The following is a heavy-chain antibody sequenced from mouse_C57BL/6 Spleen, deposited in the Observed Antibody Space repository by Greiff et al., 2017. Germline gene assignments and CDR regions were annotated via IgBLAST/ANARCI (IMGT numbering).Heavy chain of an antibody. D-gene: IGHD1-1*01. CDR1: GYTFTSYW. V-gene: IGHV1-69*01. J-gene: IGHJ2*01. CDR2: IDPSDSYT. Sequence: QVQLQQPGAELVMPGASVKLSCKASGYTFTSYWMHWVKQRPGQGLEWIGEIDPSDSYTNYNQTFKGKSTLTVDKSSSTAYMQLSSLTSEDSAVYYCARGITTVVADYWGQGTTLTVSS. CDR3: ARGITTVVADY.